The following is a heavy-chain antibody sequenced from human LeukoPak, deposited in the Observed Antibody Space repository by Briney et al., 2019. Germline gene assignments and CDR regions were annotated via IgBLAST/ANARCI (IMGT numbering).Heavy chain of an antibody. J-gene: IGHJ4*02. CDR2: IIPIFGTA. CDR1: GGTFSSYA. V-gene: IGHV1-69*05. Sequence: SVKVSCKASGGTFSSYAISWVRQTPGQGLEWMGGIIPIFGTANYAQKFQGRVTITTDESTSTAYMELSSLRSEDTAVYYCARRVNCGGDCYGDHFDYWGQGTLVTVSS. CDR3: ARRVNCGGDCYGDHFDY. D-gene: IGHD2-21*02.